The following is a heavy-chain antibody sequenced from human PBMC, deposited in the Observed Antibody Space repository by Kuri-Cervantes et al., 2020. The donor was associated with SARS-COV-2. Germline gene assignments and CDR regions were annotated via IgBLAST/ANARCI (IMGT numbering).Heavy chain of an antibody. CDR1: GYSFTSYW. Sequence: GGSLRLSCKGSGYSFTSYWIGWVRQMPGKGLEWMGIIYPGDSDTRYSPSFQGQVTISADESISTAYLQWSSLKASDTAMYYCARLPPNCSGGSCYDGYYYYGMDVWGQGTTVTVSS. CDR2: IYPGDSDT. CDR3: ARLPPNCSGGSCYDGYYYYGMDV. D-gene: IGHD2-15*01. V-gene: IGHV5-51*01. J-gene: IGHJ6*02.